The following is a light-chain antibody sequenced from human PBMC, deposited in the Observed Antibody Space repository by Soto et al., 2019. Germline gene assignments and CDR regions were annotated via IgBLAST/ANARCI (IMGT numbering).Light chain of an antibody. Sequence: DIQMTQSPSTLSASVGDRVTITCRASQSISHFLAWYQQKPGKVPKLLIYDASNLGSGVPSRFSGSGSGTDFTLTISGLQPDDFTTYYCQQYTSYSRAFGQGTKVELK. CDR2: DAS. CDR1: QSISHF. CDR3: QQYTSYSRA. V-gene: IGKV1-5*01. J-gene: IGKJ1*01.